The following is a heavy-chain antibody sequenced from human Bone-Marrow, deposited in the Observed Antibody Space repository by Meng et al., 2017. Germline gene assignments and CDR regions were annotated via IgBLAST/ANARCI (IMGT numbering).Heavy chain of an antibody. CDR1: GFTFSTYA. Sequence: GGSRRLSGAASGFTFSTYAMNWVRQAPGKGLEWVEVITCDGSNKNYADSVKGRFTISRDNSKNTLYLQLNSLRAEDTAVYYCVRTSMAADAFDIWGQGTMVTVSS. J-gene: IGHJ3*02. CDR3: VRTSMAADAFDI. D-gene: IGHD6-13*01. CDR2: ITCDGSNK. V-gene: IGHV3-30*04.